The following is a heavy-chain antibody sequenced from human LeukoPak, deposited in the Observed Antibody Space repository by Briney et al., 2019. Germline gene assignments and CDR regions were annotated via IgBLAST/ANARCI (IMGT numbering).Heavy chain of an antibody. CDR2: ISYDGSNK. Sequence: QAGGSLRLSCAASGFTFSSYAMHWVRQAPGKGLEWVAVISYDGSNKYYADSVKGRFTISRDNSKNTLYLQMNSLRAEDTAVYYCARDGYCSGGSCYWTYYYYMDVWGKGTTVTVSS. CDR1: GFTFSSYA. D-gene: IGHD2-15*01. V-gene: IGHV3-30*04. J-gene: IGHJ6*03. CDR3: ARDGYCSGGSCYWTYYYYMDV.